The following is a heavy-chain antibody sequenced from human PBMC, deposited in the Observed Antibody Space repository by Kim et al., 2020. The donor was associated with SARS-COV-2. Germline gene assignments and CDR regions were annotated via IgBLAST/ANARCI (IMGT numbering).Heavy chain of an antibody. CDR2: IYYSGST. D-gene: IGHD3-10*01. CDR3: ARDGYSGSGSYLNTVEAFDI. V-gene: IGHV4-31*03. Sequence: SETLSLTCTVSGGSISSGGYYWSWIRQHPGKGLEWIAYIYYSGSTYYNPSLKSRVIISVDTSKNQFPLKLSSVTAADTAVYYCARDGYSGSGSYLNTVEAFDIWGPGTMVTVSS. CDR1: GGSISSGGYY. J-gene: IGHJ3*02.